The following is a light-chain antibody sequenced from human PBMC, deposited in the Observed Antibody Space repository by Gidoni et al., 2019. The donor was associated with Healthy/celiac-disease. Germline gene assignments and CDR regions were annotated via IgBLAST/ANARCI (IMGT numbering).Light chain of an antibody. CDR3: YSTDSSGNHRV. CDR2: EDS. V-gene: IGLV3-10*01. Sequence: SSELTHPPSVSVSPGQTARITCSGDALPKKYAYGYQQKSGQAPVLVIYEDSKRPSGIPERFSGSSSGTMATLTISGAQVEDEADYYCYSTDSSGNHRVFGGGTKLTVL. CDR1: ALPKKY. J-gene: IGLJ3*02.